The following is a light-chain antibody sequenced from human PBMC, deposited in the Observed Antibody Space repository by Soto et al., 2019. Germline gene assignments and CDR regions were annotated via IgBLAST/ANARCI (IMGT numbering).Light chain of an antibody. CDR1: QSVSSSY. Sequence: ENVFTQSPGTLSLSPGERARLSCRASQSVSSSYLAWYQQKPGQAPRLLIYGASSRATGIPDRFSGSGSGTDFTLTISRLEPEDFAVYYCQQYGSSPWTFGQGTKVDIK. CDR2: GAS. V-gene: IGKV3-20*01. J-gene: IGKJ1*01. CDR3: QQYGSSPWT.